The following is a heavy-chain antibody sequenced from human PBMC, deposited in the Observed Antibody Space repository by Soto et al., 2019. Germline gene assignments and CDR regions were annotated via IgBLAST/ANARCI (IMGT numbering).Heavy chain of an antibody. D-gene: IGHD3-9*01. J-gene: IGHJ5*02. CDR1: GGSISSYY. V-gene: IGHV4-59*01. Sequence: ASETLSLTCTVSGGSISSYYWSWIRQPPGKGLEWIGYIYYSGSINYNPSLKSRVTISVDTSKNQFSLKLSSVTAADTAVYYCARDSRSYDILTGYYINWFDPWGQGTLVTVSS. CDR3: ARDSRSYDILTGYYINWFDP. CDR2: IYYSGSI.